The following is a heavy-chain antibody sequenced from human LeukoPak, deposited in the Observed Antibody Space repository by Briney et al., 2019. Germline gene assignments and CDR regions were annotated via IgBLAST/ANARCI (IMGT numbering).Heavy chain of an antibody. V-gene: IGHV3-23*01. CDR2: ISGSGGST. D-gene: IGHD5-24*01. CDR1: GFTFSSYG. Sequence: GGSLRLSCAASGFTFSSYGMSWVRQAPGKGLEWVSAISGSGGSTYYADSVKGRFTISRDNSKNTLYLQMNSLRAEDTAVYYCARDTKDGYNYGSGYMDVWGKGTTVTVSS. CDR3: ARDTKDGYNYGSGYMDV. J-gene: IGHJ6*03.